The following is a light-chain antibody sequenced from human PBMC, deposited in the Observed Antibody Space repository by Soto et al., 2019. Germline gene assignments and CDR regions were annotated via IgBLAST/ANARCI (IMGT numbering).Light chain of an antibody. CDR2: WAS. CDR1: QSVLYSSNNKNY. J-gene: IGKJ1*01. Sequence: DIVMTQSPDSLAVSLGERATINCKSSQSVLYSSNNKNYIAWYQQKPGQPPKLLIYWASTREAGVPNRFSGSGEGSDFTLTISRLQDEDVAGYYCQQYYSTPRTFGQGTKVEIK. CDR3: QQYYSTPRT. V-gene: IGKV4-1*01.